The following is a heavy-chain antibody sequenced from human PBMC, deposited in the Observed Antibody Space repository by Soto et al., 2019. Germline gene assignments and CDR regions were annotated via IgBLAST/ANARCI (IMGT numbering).Heavy chain of an antibody. J-gene: IGHJ4*02. V-gene: IGHV3-23*01. Sequence: EVQLLESGGGLVQPGGSLRLSCAASGFTFSSYAMSWVRQAPGKGLEWVSAISGSGGRTYYADSVKGRFTISRDKSKNTLYLQMNSLRAEDTAVYYCASRYGDYLFYCDYWGQGTLVTVSS. CDR2: ISGSGGRT. CDR1: GFTFSSYA. CDR3: ASRYGDYLFYCDY. D-gene: IGHD4-17*01.